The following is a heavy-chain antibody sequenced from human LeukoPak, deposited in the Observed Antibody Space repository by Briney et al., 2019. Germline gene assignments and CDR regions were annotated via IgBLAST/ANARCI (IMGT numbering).Heavy chain of an antibody. CDR2: INPSGGST. J-gene: IGHJ3*02. Sequence: ASVKVSCKASGYTFTSYFMRWVRQAPGQGLEWMGIINPSGGSTSYAQKFQGRVTMTRDTSTSTVYMELSSLRSEDTAVYYCARTAKSTAVTYVAFDIWGQGTMVTVSS. CDR1: GYTFTSYF. V-gene: IGHV1-46*01. CDR3: ARTAKSTAVTYVAFDI. D-gene: IGHD4-17*01.